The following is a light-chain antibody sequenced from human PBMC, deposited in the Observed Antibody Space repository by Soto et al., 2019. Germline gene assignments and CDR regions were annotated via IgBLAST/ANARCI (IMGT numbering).Light chain of an antibody. CDR1: QTISSW. CDR3: QQYNSYWT. CDR2: KAS. Sequence: DIQLTQSPSTLSGSLLERDTMXSRASQTISSWLAWYQQKPGKAPKLLIYKASTLKSGVPSRFSGSGSGTEFTLTISSLQPDDFATYYCQQYNSYWTFGQGTKVDIK. V-gene: IGKV1-5*03. J-gene: IGKJ1*01.